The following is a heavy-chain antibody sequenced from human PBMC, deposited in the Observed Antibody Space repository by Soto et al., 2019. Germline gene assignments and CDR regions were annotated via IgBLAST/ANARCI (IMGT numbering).Heavy chain of an antibody. CDR1: GFTCSDYY. CDR2: ISSSGSTI. Sequence: QVQLVESGGGLVKPGGSLRLSCAASGFTCSDYYMSWIRQAPGKGLEWVAYISSSGSTIYYADSVKGRFTISRDNAKNSLYLQMNSLRAEDTAVYYCARRPPEWVIRGWYFDLWGRGTLVTVSS. J-gene: IGHJ2*01. V-gene: IGHV3-11*01. D-gene: IGHD2-21*01. CDR3: ARRPPEWVIRGWYFDL.